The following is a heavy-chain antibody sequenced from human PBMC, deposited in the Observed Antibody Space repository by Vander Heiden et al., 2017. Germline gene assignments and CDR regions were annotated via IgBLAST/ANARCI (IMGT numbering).Heavy chain of an antibody. V-gene: IGHV3-48*02. Sequence: EVQLVESGGGLIQPGGSLRPPCVPSGFTFSNYSMNWDRQAPGKGLEWVSYISRGSSSIFYADSVKGRFTNSRDDAKNSLFLQLNSMRDEDTAVYYCARDGGLGSYYPLDRWGQGTLVAVSS. CDR1: GFTFSNYS. D-gene: IGHD3-10*01. CDR2: ISRGSSSI. CDR3: ARDGGLGSYYPLDR. J-gene: IGHJ5*02.